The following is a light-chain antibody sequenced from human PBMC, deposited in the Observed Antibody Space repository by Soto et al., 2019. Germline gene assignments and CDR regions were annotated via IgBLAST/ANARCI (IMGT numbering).Light chain of an antibody. J-gene: IGLJ2*01. Sequence: QSALTQPASVSGSPGQSITISCTGTSSDVGSYNLVSWYQQHPGKAPKLMIYECSKRPSGVSNRFSGSKSGNTASLTISGLQADDEADYYCCSYAGSSTVVVFGGGTKLPVL. CDR2: ECS. CDR1: SSDVGSYNL. V-gene: IGLV2-23*01. CDR3: CSYAGSSTVVV.